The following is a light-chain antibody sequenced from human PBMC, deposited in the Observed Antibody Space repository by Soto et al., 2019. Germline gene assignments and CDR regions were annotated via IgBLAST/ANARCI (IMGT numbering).Light chain of an antibody. V-gene: IGKV3-20*01. Sequence: EIVLTQSPGTLSLSPGERATLSCRASQSVSSSYLAWYQQKPGQAPRLLIYGASSRATGIPDRFSGSGSGTDFTLTISRLEPEDFALYHCQQYGSSPPVTFGQGTRLEIK. CDR1: QSVSSSY. CDR3: QQYGSSPPVT. J-gene: IGKJ5*01. CDR2: GAS.